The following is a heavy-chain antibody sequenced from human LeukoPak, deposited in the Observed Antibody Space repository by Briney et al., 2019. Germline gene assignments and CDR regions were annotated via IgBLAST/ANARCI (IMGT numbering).Heavy chain of an antibody. J-gene: IGHJ4*02. V-gene: IGHV5-51*01. Sequence: GESLKISCKGSGYSFTSKWIGWVRQMPGKGLEWMGIIYPGDSDTRYSPSFQGQVTISADKSISTAYLQWSSLKASDTAMYYCARQPSKYYYDSIDGNYFDYWGQGTLVTVSS. CDR2: IYPGDSDT. CDR1: GYSFTSKW. D-gene: IGHD3-22*01. CDR3: ARQPSKYYYDSIDGNYFDY.